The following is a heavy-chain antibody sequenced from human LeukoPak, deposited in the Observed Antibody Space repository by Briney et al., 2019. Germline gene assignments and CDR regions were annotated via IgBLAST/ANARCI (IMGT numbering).Heavy chain of an antibody. D-gene: IGHD2-2*01. CDR3: ARDPLLYCSSTSCYDTYYYYGMDA. V-gene: IGHV4-61*01. CDR2: IYYSGST. J-gene: IGHJ6*04. Sequence: SETLSLTCTVSGGSVSSGSYYWSWIRQPPGKGLEWIVYIYYSGSTNYNPSLKSRVTISVDTSKNQFSLKLSSVTAADTAVYYCARDPLLYCSSTSCYDTYYYYGMDAWGKGTTVTVSS. CDR1: GGSVSSGSYY.